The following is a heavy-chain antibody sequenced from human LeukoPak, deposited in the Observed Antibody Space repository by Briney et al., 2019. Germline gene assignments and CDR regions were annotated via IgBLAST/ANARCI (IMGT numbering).Heavy chain of an antibody. J-gene: IGHJ4*02. CDR3: ARVKCLGGSCPIDY. V-gene: IGHV4-39*07. Sequence: SETLSLTCTVSGGSISGSSYYWGWIRQPPGKGLEWIGSIYYSGSTYYNPSLKSRVTISVDTSKNQFSLKLSSVTAADTAVYYCARVKCLGGSCPIDYWGQGTLVTVSS. CDR1: GGSISGSSYY. CDR2: IYYSGST. D-gene: IGHD2-15*01.